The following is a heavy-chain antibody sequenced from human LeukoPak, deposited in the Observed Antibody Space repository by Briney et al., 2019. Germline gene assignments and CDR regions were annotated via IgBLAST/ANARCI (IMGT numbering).Heavy chain of an antibody. CDR2: ISAHNGNT. D-gene: IGHD3-10*01. V-gene: IGHV1-18*01. CDR1: GHSFGNYG. Sequence: ASVKVSCKASGHSFGNYGFSWVRQAPGQGLEWMGSISAHNGNTNIAQKFQGRVTMTTDTSTTTAYMDLRSLSSDDTAVYYCAREVVNFHGSGSFSPRQDYYGMDVWGQGTTVIVSS. J-gene: IGHJ6*02. CDR3: AREVVNFHGSGSFSPRQDYYGMDV.